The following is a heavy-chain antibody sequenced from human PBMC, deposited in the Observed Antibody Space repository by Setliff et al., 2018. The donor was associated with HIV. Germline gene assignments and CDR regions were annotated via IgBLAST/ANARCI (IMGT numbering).Heavy chain of an antibody. Sequence: NPSETLSLTCTVSGDSITTNYWSWIRQSPGKGLEWIGSIYYGGSTNYNPSLKSRVTISLDTSRNQVFLNLTSVTVADTAVYYCARSIKAALRAGAFDVWGQGTVVTVSS. V-gene: IGHV4-59*01. CDR2: IYYGGST. J-gene: IGHJ3*01. D-gene: IGHD2-15*01. CDR3: ARSIKAALRAGAFDV. CDR1: GDSITTNY.